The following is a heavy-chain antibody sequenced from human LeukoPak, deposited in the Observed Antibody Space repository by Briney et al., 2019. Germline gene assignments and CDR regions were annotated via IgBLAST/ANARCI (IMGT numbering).Heavy chain of an antibody. J-gene: IGHJ6*02. CDR3: AKSATVTTLFYYYYGMDV. CDR1: GYTFTSYD. CDR2: MNPNSGNT. Sequence: ASVKVSCKASGYTFTSYDINWVRQATGQGLEWMGWMNPNSGNTGYAQKLQGRVTMTTDTSTSTAYMELRSLRSDDTAVYYCAKSATVTTLFYYYYGMDVWGQGTTVTVSS. V-gene: IGHV1-8*01. D-gene: IGHD4-17*01.